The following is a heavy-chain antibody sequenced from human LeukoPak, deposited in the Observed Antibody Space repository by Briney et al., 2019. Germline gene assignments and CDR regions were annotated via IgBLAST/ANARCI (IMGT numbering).Heavy chain of an antibody. CDR3: VPKSTEGY. CDR2: ISYDGSNK. CDR1: GFTFSSYG. Sequence: GRSLRLSCAASGFTFSSYGMHWVRQAPGKGLEWVAVISYDGSNKYYADSVKGRFTISRDNSKNTLYLQMNSLRAEDTAVYYCVPKSTEGYWGQGTLVAVSS. V-gene: IGHV3-30*03. J-gene: IGHJ4*02.